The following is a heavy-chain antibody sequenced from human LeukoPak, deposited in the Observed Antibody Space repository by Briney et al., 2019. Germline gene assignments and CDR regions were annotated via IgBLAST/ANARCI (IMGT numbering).Heavy chain of an antibody. CDR1: GFTFSSYA. D-gene: IGHD3-22*01. CDR3: AREGFMIVVVPGASGAFDI. CDR2: ISYDGSNK. J-gene: IGHJ3*02. Sequence: GGSLRLSCAASGFTFSSYAMHWVRQAPGKGLEWVAVISYDGSNKYYADSVKGRFTISRDNSKNTLYLQMNSLRAEDTAVYYCAREGFMIVVVPGASGAFDIWGQGTMVTVSS. V-gene: IGHV3-30*04.